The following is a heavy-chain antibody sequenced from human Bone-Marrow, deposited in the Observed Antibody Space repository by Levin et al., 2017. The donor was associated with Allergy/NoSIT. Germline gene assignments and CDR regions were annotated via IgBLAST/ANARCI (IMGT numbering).Heavy chain of an antibody. Sequence: PGESLKISCEASGYSFTTYWIGWVRQKSGKGLEWMGLIWPGDSDIRDSPSFQGQVTISVDKSISTAYLQWSSLKASDTAMYYCARRGREHHHTSESPLSAFDIWGQGTMVTVSS. J-gene: IGHJ3*02. CDR2: IWPGDSDI. D-gene: IGHD3-10*01. CDR1: GYSFTTYW. V-gene: IGHV5-51*01. CDR3: ARRGREHHHTSESPLSAFDI.